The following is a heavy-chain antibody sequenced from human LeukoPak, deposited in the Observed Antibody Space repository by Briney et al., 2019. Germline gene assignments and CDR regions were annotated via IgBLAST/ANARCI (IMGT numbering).Heavy chain of an antibody. CDR3: ARADFIDAGPYLIGP. J-gene: IGHJ5*02. CDR1: GYSFTDYY. Sequence: ASVKVSCRTSGYSFTDYYIHWVRQAPGQGLEWMGWINTKTGRTSSARKFQGRVTMTRDPSITTVYMDMAWLTSDDTAIYFCARADFIDAGPYLIGPWGQGTLVTVSS. CDR2: INTKTGRT. V-gene: IGHV1-2*02. D-gene: IGHD3-3*01.